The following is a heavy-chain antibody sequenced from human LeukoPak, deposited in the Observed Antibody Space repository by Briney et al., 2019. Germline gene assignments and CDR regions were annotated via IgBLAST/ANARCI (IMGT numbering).Heavy chain of an antibody. V-gene: IGHV4-34*01. Sequence: SETLSLTCAVHGGSFSGSYWSWIRQTPGKGLVWIGEINHTGSTNYNPSLKSRATISVDMSKNQFSLKVSFVTAADTAVYYCARTTYIAAAGMFDYWGQGTLVTVSS. CDR3: ARTTYIAAAGMFDY. CDR1: GGSFSGSY. D-gene: IGHD6-13*01. J-gene: IGHJ4*02. CDR2: INHTGST.